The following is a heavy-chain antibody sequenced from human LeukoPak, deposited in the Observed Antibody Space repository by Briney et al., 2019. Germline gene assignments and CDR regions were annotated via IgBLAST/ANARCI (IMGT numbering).Heavy chain of an antibody. CDR2: IRSDGRNK. V-gene: IGHV3-30*02. Sequence: PGGSLRLSCAASGFTFSSYGIQFSSYGMHWVRQAPGQGLEWVAFIRSDGRNKYYADSVKGRFTISRDNSKNTLHLQMNSLRAEDTAVYYCAKDIYDSSGQGYWGQGTLVTVSS. CDR3: AKDIYDSSGQGY. D-gene: IGHD3-22*01. CDR1: GFTFSSYGIQFSSYG. J-gene: IGHJ4*02.